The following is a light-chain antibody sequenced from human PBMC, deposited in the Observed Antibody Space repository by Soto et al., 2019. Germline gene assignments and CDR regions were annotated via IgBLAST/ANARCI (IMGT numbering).Light chain of an antibody. J-gene: IGKJ3*01. CDR1: QGIANF. CDR3: QQLNSFPNP. CDR2: AAS. V-gene: IGKV1-9*01. Sequence: IQLTQSPSSLSASVGDRVTISCRASQGIANFLAWYQQKPGKAPKLLIYAASTLQSGVPSRFSGSGSGTDFTLTISRPQPEDFGTYYCQQLNSFPNPFRPGTKVDIK.